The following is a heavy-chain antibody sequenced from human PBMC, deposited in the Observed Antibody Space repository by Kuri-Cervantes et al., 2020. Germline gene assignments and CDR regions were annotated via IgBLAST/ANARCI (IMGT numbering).Heavy chain of an antibody. V-gene: IGHV4-39*01. CDR1: GGSISSSSYY. CDR2: IYYSGST. D-gene: IGHD5-12*01. J-gene: IGHJ4*02. CDR3: ARHRVATTPFDD. Sequence: GSLRLSCTVSGGSISSSSYYWGWIRQPPGNGLEWIGSIYYSGSTYYNPSLKSPVTISVDTSKNQFSLKLSSVTAADTAVYYCARHRVATTPFDDWGQGTLVTVSS.